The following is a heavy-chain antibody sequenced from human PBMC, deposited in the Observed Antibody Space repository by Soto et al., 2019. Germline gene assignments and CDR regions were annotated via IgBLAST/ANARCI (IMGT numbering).Heavy chain of an antibody. CDR3: ARRYRSGWYGGSYYYGMDV. CDR1: GGSISSYY. J-gene: IGHJ6*02. V-gene: IGHV4-59*01. Sequence: PSEXLSLTCTVSGGSISSYYWSWIRQPPGKGLEWIGYIYYSGSTNYNPSLKSRVTISVDTSKNQFSLKLSSVTAADTAVYYCARRYRSGWYGGSYYYGMDVWGQGTTVTVSS. D-gene: IGHD6-19*01. CDR2: IYYSGST.